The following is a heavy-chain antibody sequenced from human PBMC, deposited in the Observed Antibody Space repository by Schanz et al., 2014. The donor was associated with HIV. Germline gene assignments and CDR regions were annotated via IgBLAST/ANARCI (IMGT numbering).Heavy chain of an antibody. Sequence: EVQLVESGGGLVKPGGSLRLSCAASGFTFSSYSMHWLRQAPGRGLEWVSYISSSSSYIFYADSVKGRFTISRDNAKKSLYLQMDSLRGEDTAVYYCARDIRQQWLVYSYYSGLDVWGQGTTVTVSS. CDR1: GFTFSSYS. CDR3: ARDIRQQWLVYSYYSGLDV. D-gene: IGHD6-19*01. J-gene: IGHJ6*02. V-gene: IGHV3-21*01. CDR2: ISSSSSYI.